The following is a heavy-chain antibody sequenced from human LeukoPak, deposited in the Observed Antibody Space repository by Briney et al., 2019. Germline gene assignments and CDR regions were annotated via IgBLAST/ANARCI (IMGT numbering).Heavy chain of an antibody. CDR2: VYTSGST. CDR1: GDSISSYY. D-gene: IGHD6-13*01. J-gene: IGHJ2*01. V-gene: IGHV4-4*07. Sequence: PSETLSLTCTVSGDSISSYYWSWIRQPAGKGLEWIGRVYTSGSTNYNPSLKSRDTMSIDTSKNQFSLKLTSVTAADTAVYYCARGEGSSWYTWYFDLWGRGTLVTVSS. CDR3: ARGEGSSWYTWYFDL.